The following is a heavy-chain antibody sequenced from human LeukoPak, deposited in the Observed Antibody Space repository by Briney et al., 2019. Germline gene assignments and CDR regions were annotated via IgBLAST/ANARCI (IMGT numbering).Heavy chain of an antibody. CDR3: AKPPLEWLPDDY. CDR1: GFTFSNFA. Sequence: PGGSLRLSCAASGFTFSNFAMGWVRQAPGKGLEWVSSISGGGGTTHYADSVKGRFTISRDNSKNTLYLQMNSLRAEDTAVYYCAKPPLEWLPDDYWGQGTLVTVSS. J-gene: IGHJ4*02. CDR2: ISGGGGTT. V-gene: IGHV3-23*01. D-gene: IGHD3-3*01.